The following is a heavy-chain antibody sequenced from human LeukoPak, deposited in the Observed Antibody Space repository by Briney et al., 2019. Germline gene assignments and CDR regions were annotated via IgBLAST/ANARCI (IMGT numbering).Heavy chain of an antibody. CDR3: ARDVRVRGVITVAFDY. D-gene: IGHD3-10*01. CDR1: GYTFTSYG. Sequence: EASVKVSCKASGYTFTSYGISWVRQAPGQGLEWMGWISAYNGNTNYAQKLQGRVTMTTDTSTSTAYMELRSLRSDDTAVYYGARDVRVRGVITVAFDYWGQGTLVTVSS. V-gene: IGHV1-18*01. J-gene: IGHJ4*02. CDR2: ISAYNGNT.